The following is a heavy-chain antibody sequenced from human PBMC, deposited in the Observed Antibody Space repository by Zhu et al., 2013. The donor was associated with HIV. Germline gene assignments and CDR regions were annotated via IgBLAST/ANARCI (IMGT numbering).Heavy chain of an antibody. CDR1: GYNLKDLS. J-gene: IGHJ6*03. D-gene: IGHD1-1*01. CDR3: TTLDSGSTYYYFYMDV. V-gene: IGHV1-24*01. CDR2: FDPEHGET. Sequence: QVQLVQSGAEVKKPGASVKVSCKVSGYNLKDLSMHWVRQAPGKGLEWMGGFDPEHGETTYAQRFQGRVTMTEDTSTDTAYMEVSSLRSEDTAVYYCTTLDSGSTYYYFYMDVWGKGTTVTVSS.